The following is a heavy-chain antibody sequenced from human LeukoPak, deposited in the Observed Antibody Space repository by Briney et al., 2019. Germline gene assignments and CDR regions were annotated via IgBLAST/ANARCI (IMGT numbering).Heavy chain of an antibody. J-gene: IGHJ5*02. CDR3: ARPGAGTTGTTGWFDP. D-gene: IGHD1-1*01. V-gene: IGHV4-59*08. CDR1: GGSISSYY. Sequence: SETLSLTCTVSGGSISSYYWSWIRQPPEKGLEWIGYIYYSGSTYYNPSLKSRVTISVDTSKNQFSLKLSPVTAADTAVYYCARPGAGTTGTTGWFDPWGQGPLVTVSS. CDR2: IYYSGST.